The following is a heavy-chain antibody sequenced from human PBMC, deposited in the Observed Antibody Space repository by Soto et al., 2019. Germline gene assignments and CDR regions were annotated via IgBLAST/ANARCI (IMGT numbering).Heavy chain of an antibody. CDR2: ISTSSGNT. D-gene: IGHD5-12*01. CDR1: GYTFTSNS. J-gene: IGHJ4*02. V-gene: IGHV1-18*04. CDR3: ARGGGYAVDC. Sequence: QVQLVQSGSELRKPGASVKVSCKASGYTFTSNSITWVRQAPGQGLEWMGWISTSSGNTKFAQKFQGRVTLTTDTSTSPAYMELTSLRSDDTAVYYCARGGGYAVDCWGQGTLVTVST.